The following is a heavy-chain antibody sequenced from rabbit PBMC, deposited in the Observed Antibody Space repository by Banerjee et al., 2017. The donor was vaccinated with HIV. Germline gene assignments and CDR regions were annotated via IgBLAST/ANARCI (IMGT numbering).Heavy chain of an antibody. CDR1: GFVFSTYY. V-gene: IGHV1S7*01. D-gene: IGHD1-1*01. CDR2: IDVYGST. J-gene: IGHJ4*01. CDR3: ASQGYASSSGYYALNL. Sequence: QLKETGGGLVQPGGSLTLSCKASGFVFSTYYMSWVRQAPGKGLEWIGIIDVYGSTYYASWVNGRFTISSHNAQDTLYLQLNSLTAADTATYFCASQGYASSSGYYALNLWGPGTLVTVS.